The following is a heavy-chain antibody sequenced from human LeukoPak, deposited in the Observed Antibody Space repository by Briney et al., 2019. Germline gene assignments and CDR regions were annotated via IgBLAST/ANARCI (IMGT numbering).Heavy chain of an antibody. CDR3: VRDLGGRSGH. CDR1: GFTFSSNW. J-gene: IGHJ4*02. Sequence: GGSLRLSCAASGFTFSSNWTHRVRQAPGKGLVWVSRINEDGSTTNYADSVKGRSTIFRDNAKNTLYLQMNSLRAEDTAVYYCVRDLGGRSGHWGQGTLVTVSS. D-gene: IGHD1-26*01. V-gene: IGHV3-74*01. CDR2: INEDGSTT.